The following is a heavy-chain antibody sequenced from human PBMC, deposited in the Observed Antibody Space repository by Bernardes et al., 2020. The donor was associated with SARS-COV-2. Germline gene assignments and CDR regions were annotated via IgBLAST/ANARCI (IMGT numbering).Heavy chain of an antibody. V-gene: IGHV4-59*01. Sequence: SETLSLTCTVPVGSITNFYWSWIRQSPGKGLEWIGYVHYTGSTKYNPSLKSRVTMSVDTSKEQLSLTLSSVTATDTALYYCARGGWSLDFWGRGTLVTVSS. CDR2: VHYTGST. CDR1: VGSITNFY. CDR3: ARGGWSLDF. J-gene: IGHJ4*02. D-gene: IGHD6-19*01.